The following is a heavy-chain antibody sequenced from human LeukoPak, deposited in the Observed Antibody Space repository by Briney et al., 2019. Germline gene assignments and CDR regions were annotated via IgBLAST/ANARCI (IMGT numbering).Heavy chain of an antibody. CDR3: ARSTAGNIDY. V-gene: IGHV3-23*01. CDR2: LSGSGGST. Sequence: GGSLRLSCGAYGFTFSYYAMSWVRKSPGRGLGWVSALSGSGGSTYYADSVKGRFTISRDNSKNTLYLQMNSLRAEDTAVYYCARSTAGNIDYWGQGTLVTVSS. J-gene: IGHJ4*02. CDR1: GFTFSYYA. D-gene: IGHD2/OR15-2a*01.